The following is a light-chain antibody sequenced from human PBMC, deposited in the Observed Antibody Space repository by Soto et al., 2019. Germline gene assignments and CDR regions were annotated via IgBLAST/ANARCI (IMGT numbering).Light chain of an antibody. CDR2: GNN. Sequence: QSVLTQPPSVSGAPGQRVTIACTGSSSNIGAGYDVHWYQQLPGTAPKLLIYGNNQRPSGVPDRFSGSKSGTSASLAISGLQSEDEAHYYCATWDDSLDVHVFGTGTKVNVL. J-gene: IGLJ1*01. V-gene: IGLV1-40*01. CDR3: ATWDDSLDVHV. CDR1: SSNIGAGYD.